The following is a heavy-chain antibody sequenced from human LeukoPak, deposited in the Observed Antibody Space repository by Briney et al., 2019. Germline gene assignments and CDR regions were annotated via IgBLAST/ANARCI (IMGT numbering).Heavy chain of an antibody. CDR2: INAGNDNT. V-gene: IGHV1-3*01. CDR3: ARWVRDYNGWFDP. D-gene: IGHD3-10*01. CDR1: GYPFTTYP. Sequence: ASVKVSCKASGYPFTTYPMHWVREAPGQRLEWMGWINAGNDNTKYLQKFQGRITITRDTSASTVYMELSSLRSEDTAVYYCARWVRDYNGWFDPWGQGTLVTVSS. J-gene: IGHJ5*02.